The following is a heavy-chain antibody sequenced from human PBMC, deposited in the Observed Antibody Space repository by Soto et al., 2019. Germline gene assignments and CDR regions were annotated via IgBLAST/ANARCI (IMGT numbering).Heavy chain of an antibody. CDR1: GFTFSSHA. CDR3: VKKGSGGNWFDP. D-gene: IGHD3-16*01. CDR2: SGSSGAT. V-gene: IGHV3-23*04. J-gene: IGHJ5*02. Sequence: EVQLVESGGGLVQRGGSLRLSCAASGFTFSSHAMSWVRQPPAKGLEWVSASGSSGATYYADSVKGRFIISRDNSKDTLYLEMNSLSTEDTGVYYCVKKGSGGNWFDPWGQGTLVTVS.